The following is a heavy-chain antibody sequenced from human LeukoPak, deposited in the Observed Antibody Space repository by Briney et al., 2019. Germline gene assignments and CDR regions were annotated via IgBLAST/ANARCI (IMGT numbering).Heavy chain of an antibody. Sequence: SETLSLTCTVSGGSISSYHWSWIRQPPGKGPEWIGYIYYSGTTNYNPSLKSRVTISLDTSTNQFSLKLTSVTAADTAVYYCARVPPLAYSGSYTYLDDWGRGTLVTVSS. CDR3: ARVPPLAYSGSYTYLDD. D-gene: IGHD1-26*01. V-gene: IGHV4-59*01. CDR1: GGSISSYH. CDR2: IYYSGTT. J-gene: IGHJ4*02.